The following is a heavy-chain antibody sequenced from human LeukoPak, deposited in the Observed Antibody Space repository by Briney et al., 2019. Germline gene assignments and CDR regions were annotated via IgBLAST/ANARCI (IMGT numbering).Heavy chain of an antibody. CDR1: GRSISSGDYY. Sequence: PSQTLSLTCTVSGRSISSGDYYWRWIRQPPGRGLEWIGYIYYSGSTYYNPSLKSRVTISLDTSKNQFSLRLSSVTAADTPAYYYARYDHGRILFSYSGQGTLVTVSS. CDR2: IYYSGST. CDR3: ARYDHGRILFSY. V-gene: IGHV4-30-4*08. D-gene: IGHD4-17*01. J-gene: IGHJ4*02.